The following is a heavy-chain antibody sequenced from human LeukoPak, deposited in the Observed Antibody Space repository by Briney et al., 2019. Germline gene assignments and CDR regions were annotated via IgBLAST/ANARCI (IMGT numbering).Heavy chain of an antibody. CDR1: GGSISSGGYY. CDR2: IYHSGST. D-gene: IGHD3-3*01. J-gene: IGHJ5*02. Sequence: SETLSLTCTVSGGSISSGGYYWSWIRQPPGKGLEWIGYIYHSGSTYYNPSLKSRVTISVDTSKNQFSLKLSSVTAADTAVYYCARHIFSTYDSNWFDPWGQGTLVTVSS. CDR3: ARHIFSTYDSNWFDP. V-gene: IGHV4-30-2*03.